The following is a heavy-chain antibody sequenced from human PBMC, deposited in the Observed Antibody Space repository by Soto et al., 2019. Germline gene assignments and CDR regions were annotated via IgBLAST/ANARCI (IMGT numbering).Heavy chain of an antibody. CDR1: GFSFSDHA. Sequence: GGSLRLSCAASGFSFSDHAMSWVRQAPGKGLEWVSVISESGGSTHYADSVRGRFTVSRDNSKNSLSLRMNSLRDEDTAVYFCAKRSPYSSGWYSPIFDYWGQGALVTVSS. D-gene: IGHD6-13*01. CDR3: AKRSPYSSGWYSPIFDY. J-gene: IGHJ4*02. CDR2: ISESGGST. V-gene: IGHV3-23*01.